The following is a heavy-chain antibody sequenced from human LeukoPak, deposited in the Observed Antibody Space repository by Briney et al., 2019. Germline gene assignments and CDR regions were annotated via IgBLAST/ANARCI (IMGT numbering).Heavy chain of an antibody. CDR3: ARLIPRMTTVTTNWFDP. CDR2: IYHSGST. V-gene: IGHV4-38-2*01. Sequence: PSETLSLTCAVSGYSISSGYYWGWIRQPPGKGLEWIGSIYHSGSTYYNPSLKSRVTISVDTSKNQFSLKLSSVTAADTAVYHCARLIPRMTTVTTNWFDPWGQGTLVTVSS. J-gene: IGHJ5*02. D-gene: IGHD4-11*01. CDR1: GYSISSGYY.